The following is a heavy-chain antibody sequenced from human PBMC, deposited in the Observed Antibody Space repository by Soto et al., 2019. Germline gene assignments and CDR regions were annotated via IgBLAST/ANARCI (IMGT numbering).Heavy chain of an antibody. D-gene: IGHD3-10*01. V-gene: IGHV3-23*01. J-gene: IGHJ6*02. Sequence: GGSLRLSCAASGFTVSSNYMSWVRQAPGKGLEWVSIISGSGGSAYYADSVKARFTISRDNSKNTLYLQMNSLSAEDTAIYYCAKQGGSYNDYYYFMDVWGQGTTVTVSS. CDR2: ISGSGGSA. CDR3: AKQGGSYNDYYYFMDV. CDR1: GFTVSSNY.